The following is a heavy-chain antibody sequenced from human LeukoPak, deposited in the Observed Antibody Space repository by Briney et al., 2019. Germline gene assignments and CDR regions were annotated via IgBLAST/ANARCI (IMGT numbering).Heavy chain of an antibody. D-gene: IGHD2-15*01. V-gene: IGHV1-24*01. J-gene: IGHJ4*02. CDR1: GYTLTELS. Sequence: ASVTVSCKVSGYTLTELSMHWVRQAPGKGLEWMGGFDPEDGETIYAQKFQGRVTMTEDTSTDTAYMELSSLRSEDTAVYYCATLRGSGGSCCVDYFDYWGQGTLVTVSS. CDR2: FDPEDGET. CDR3: ATLRGSGGSCCVDYFDY.